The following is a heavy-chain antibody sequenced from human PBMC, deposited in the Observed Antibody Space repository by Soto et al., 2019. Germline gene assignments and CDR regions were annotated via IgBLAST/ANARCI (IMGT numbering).Heavy chain of an antibody. D-gene: IGHD3-3*01. Sequence: SGPTLVNPTQTLTLTCTFSGFSLSTSGVGVGWIRQPPGKALEWLALIYWDDDKRCSPSLKSRLTITKDTSKNQVVLTMTNMDPVDTATYYCAHSDFWSGYYPPATTYYFDYWGQGTLVTVSS. CDR3: AHSDFWSGYYPPATTYYFDY. CDR2: IYWDDDK. V-gene: IGHV2-5*02. J-gene: IGHJ4*02. CDR1: GFSLSTSGVG.